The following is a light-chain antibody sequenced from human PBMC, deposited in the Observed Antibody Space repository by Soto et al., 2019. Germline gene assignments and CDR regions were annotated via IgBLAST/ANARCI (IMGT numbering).Light chain of an antibody. J-gene: IGLJ3*02. CDR2: EGS. CDR3: CSYAGSNTWV. V-gene: IGLV2-23*01. Sequence: QSALTQPASVSGSPGQSITISCTGTSNNIGSYNLVSWYQQHPGKAPKLMIYEGSKRPSGVSNRFSGSKSRNTASRTISGLQAEDEADYYRCSYAGSNTWVLVERTKLTVL. CDR1: SNNIGSYNL.